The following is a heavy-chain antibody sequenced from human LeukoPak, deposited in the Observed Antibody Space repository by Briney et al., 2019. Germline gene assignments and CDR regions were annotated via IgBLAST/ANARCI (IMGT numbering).Heavy chain of an antibody. CDR1: GGSISSYY. D-gene: IGHD3-22*01. V-gene: IGHV4-59*01. CDR2: IYYSGNT. J-gene: IGHJ4*01. CDR3: ARLTYCYDSRDPRFCYFEY. Sequence: SETLSLTCTVSGGSISSYYWSWIRQPPGKGLEWIGYIYYSGNTNYNPSLKSRVTISIDTSKNQFSLKLSSVTAADTAVYYCARLTYCYDSRDPRFCYFEYWGQGTLVTVSS.